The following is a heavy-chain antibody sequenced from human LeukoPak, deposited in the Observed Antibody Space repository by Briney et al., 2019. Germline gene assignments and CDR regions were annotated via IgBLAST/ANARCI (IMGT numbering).Heavy chain of an antibody. CDR2: MNPNGGNT. Sequence: ASVKVSCKVSGYTLTELSMHWVRQAPGKGLEWMGWMNPNGGNTGYAQKFQGRVTMTRNTSISTAYMELSSLRSEDTAVYYCARAGGYCGRISCPYYFDYWGQGSLVAVSS. J-gene: IGHJ4*02. V-gene: IGHV1-8*01. CDR1: GYTLTELS. CDR3: ARAGGYCGRISCPYYFDY. D-gene: IGHD2-15*01.